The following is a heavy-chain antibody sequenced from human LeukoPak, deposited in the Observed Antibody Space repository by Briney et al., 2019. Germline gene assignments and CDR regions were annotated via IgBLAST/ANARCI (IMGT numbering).Heavy chain of an antibody. J-gene: IGHJ2*01. D-gene: IGHD3-22*01. V-gene: IGHV4-4*02. Sequence: GSLRLSCAASGFTFSSYSMNWVRQAPGKGLEWIGEIYHSGSTNYNPSLKSRVTISVDKSKNQFSLKLSSVTAADTAVYYCASHYDSSGYYPHWYFDLWGRGTLVTVSS. CDR1: GFTFSSYSM. CDR3: ASHYDSSGYYPHWYFDL. CDR2: IYHSGST.